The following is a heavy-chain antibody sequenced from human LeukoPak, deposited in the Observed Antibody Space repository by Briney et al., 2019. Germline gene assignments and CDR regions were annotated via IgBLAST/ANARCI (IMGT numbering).Heavy chain of an antibody. J-gene: IGHJ4*02. Sequence: ASVKVSCKVSGYTLTELSMHWVRQAPGKGLEWMGGFDPEDGETIYAQKFQGRVTMTEDTSTDTAYMELSSLRSEDTAVYYCANHLACGSTSCPPFDDWGQGTLVTVSS. CDR1: GYTLTELS. CDR3: ANHLACGSTSCPPFDD. CDR2: FDPEDGET. D-gene: IGHD2-2*01. V-gene: IGHV1-24*01.